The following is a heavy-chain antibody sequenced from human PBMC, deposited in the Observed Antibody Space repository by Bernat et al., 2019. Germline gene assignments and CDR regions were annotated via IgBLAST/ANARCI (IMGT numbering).Heavy chain of an antibody. V-gene: IGHV4-39*07. Sequence: QLQLQESGPGLVKPSETLSLTCTVSGGSISSSHYYWGWIRQPPGKGLEWVVSMYYTGSAYYNPSLRSRVTISVDTSKNQFSLKLSSVTAADTAVYYCARDGARQLANAFDIWGQGTMVTVSS. CDR3: ARDGARQLANAFDI. CDR2: MYYTGSA. D-gene: IGHD6-13*01. CDR1: GGSISSSHYY. J-gene: IGHJ3*02.